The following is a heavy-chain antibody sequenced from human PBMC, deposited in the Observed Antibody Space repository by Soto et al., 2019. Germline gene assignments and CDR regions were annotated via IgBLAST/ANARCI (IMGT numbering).Heavy chain of an antibody. CDR3: AGGYSSSWYYFDY. D-gene: IGHD6-13*01. Sequence: GGSLRLSCAASGFTFSSYAMSWVRQAPGKGLEWVSAISGSGGSTYYADSVKGRSTISRDNSKNTLYLQMNSLRAEDTAVYYCAGGYSSSWYYFDYWGQGTLVTVSP. CDR2: ISGSGGST. J-gene: IGHJ4*02. V-gene: IGHV3-23*01. CDR1: GFTFSSYA.